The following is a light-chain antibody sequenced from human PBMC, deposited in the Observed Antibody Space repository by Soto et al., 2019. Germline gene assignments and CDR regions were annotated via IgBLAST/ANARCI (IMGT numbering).Light chain of an antibody. CDR1: SSDIGAYNF. V-gene: IGLV2-14*03. J-gene: IGLJ2*01. Sequence: QSALTQPASVSGSPGQSITFSCTGTSSDIGAYNFVSWYQQRPGKAPKLMIFDVSVRPSGVSNRFSGSKSGNTASLTISGLQTEDEADYYCSSYVRGSTPCVVFGGGTKLTVL. CDR2: DVS. CDR3: SSYVRGSTPCVV.